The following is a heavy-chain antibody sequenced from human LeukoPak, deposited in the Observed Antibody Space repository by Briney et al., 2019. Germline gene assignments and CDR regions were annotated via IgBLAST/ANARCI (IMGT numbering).Heavy chain of an antibody. D-gene: IGHD1-26*01. Sequence: PGGSLRLSCAASGFTFSTYAITWVRQAPGKGLEWVSGISAGGDRPYYADSVKGRFTISRDNSKNTRYLHMNSRRAEDTAEYYCARSTVGTSCCTAVDYWGQGTLVTVSS. V-gene: IGHV3-23*01. CDR1: GFTFSTYA. CDR3: ARSTVGTSCCTAVDY. CDR2: ISAGGDRP. J-gene: IGHJ4*02.